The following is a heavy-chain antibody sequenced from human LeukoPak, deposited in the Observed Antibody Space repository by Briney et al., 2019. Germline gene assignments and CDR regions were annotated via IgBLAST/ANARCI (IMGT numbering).Heavy chain of an antibody. Sequence: GGSLTLSCAASGFTFSSYAMSWVRQAPGKGLEWVSAISGSGGSTYYADSVKDRFTISRDNSKNTLYLQMNSLRAEDTAVYYCAKDRGTMVRGVTILDYWGQGTLVTVSS. CDR3: AKDRGTMVRGVTILDY. CDR1: GFTFSSYA. D-gene: IGHD3-10*01. V-gene: IGHV3-23*01. J-gene: IGHJ4*02. CDR2: ISGSGGST.